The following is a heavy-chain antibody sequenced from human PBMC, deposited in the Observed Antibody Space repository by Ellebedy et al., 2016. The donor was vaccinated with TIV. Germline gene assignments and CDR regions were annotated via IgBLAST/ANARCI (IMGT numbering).Heavy chain of an antibody. CDR2: LSGYNCDT. CDR3: AREGGRPYYYYGMDV. J-gene: IGHJ6*02. CDR1: GYSFTTYG. Sequence: AASVKVSCKASGYSFTTYGISWVRQAPGQGLEWMGWLSGYNCDTNYAQKFQSRVTMTTDTSASTAYMELRTLSSDDTAVYFCAREGGRPYYYYGMDVWGQGTTVTVSS. V-gene: IGHV1-18*01.